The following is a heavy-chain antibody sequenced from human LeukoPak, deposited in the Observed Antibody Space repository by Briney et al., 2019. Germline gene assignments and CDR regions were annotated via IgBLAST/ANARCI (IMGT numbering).Heavy chain of an antibody. CDR1: GYTFTSYG. Sequence: ASVKVSCKASGYTFTSYGIGWVRQAPGQGLEWMGWISAYNGNTNYVQKLQGRVTMTTDISTTTAYMGLRSLRSGDTAVYYCARSSRIVVVPAALRSYYYGMDVWGRGTTVTVSS. D-gene: IGHD2-2*01. J-gene: IGHJ6*02. CDR3: ARSSRIVVVPAALRSYYYGMDV. CDR2: ISAYNGNT. V-gene: IGHV1-18*01.